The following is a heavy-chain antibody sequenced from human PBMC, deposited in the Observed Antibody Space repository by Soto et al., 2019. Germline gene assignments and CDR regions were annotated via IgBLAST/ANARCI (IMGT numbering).Heavy chain of an antibody. D-gene: IGHD2-15*01. CDR3: AREAVVVVAATRYYYMDV. Sequence: QVQLVQSGAEVKKPGSAVKVSCKASGGTFSSYTISWVRQAPGQVLEWMGRIIPTLGIANYAQKFQGRVTITADKSTSTAYMELSSLRSEDTAVYYCAREAVVVVAATRYYYMDVWGKGTTVTVSS. CDR2: IIPTLGIA. CDR1: GGTFSSYT. J-gene: IGHJ6*03. V-gene: IGHV1-69*08.